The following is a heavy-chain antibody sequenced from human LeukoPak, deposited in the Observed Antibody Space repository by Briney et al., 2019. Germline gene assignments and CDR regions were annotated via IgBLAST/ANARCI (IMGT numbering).Heavy chain of an antibody. D-gene: IGHD3-3*01. CDR1: GFTFSSYS. J-gene: IGHJ1*01. Sequence: GGPLRLSCAASGFTFSSYSMNWVRQAPGKGLEWVSSISSSSSYIYYADSVKGRFTISRDNAKNSLYLQMNSLRAEDTAVYYCARGDYDFWSGYYTPSEYFQHWGQGTLVTVSS. V-gene: IGHV3-21*01. CDR2: ISSSSSYI. CDR3: ARGDYDFWSGYYTPSEYFQH.